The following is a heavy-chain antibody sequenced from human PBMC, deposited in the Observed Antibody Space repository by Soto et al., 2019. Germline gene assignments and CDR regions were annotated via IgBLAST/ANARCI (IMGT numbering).Heavy chain of an antibody. D-gene: IGHD2-21*02. V-gene: IGHV5-10-1*01. Sequence: DSLTISCKGSGYSFTSYWISLVRQMPGKGLEWMGRIDPSDSYTNYSPSFQGHVTISADKSISTAYLQWSSLKASDTAMYYCARHIVVVTSSYGMDVWGQGTTVTVSS. CDR1: GYSFTSYW. CDR3: ARHIVVVTSSYGMDV. CDR2: IDPSDSYT. J-gene: IGHJ6*02.